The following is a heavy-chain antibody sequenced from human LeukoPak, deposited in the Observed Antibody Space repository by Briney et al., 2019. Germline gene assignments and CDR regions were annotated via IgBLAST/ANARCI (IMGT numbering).Heavy chain of an antibody. V-gene: IGHV4-39*01. CDR2: SIYYSGTT. CDR3: ARRRDYWVIDY. D-gene: IGHD2-8*02. Sequence: PGGSLRLSCAASGFAVSTNYMSWVRQPPGKGLEWIGSSIYYSGTTYYNPSLKSRVTISVDTSKNQFSLKLSSVTAADTAVYYCARRRDYWVIDYWGQGTLVTVSS. CDR1: GFAVSTNY. J-gene: IGHJ4*02.